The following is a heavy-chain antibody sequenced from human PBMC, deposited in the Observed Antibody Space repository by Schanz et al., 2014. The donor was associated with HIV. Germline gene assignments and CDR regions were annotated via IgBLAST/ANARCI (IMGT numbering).Heavy chain of an antibody. J-gene: IGHJ5*02. CDR1: GYSFTSNF. V-gene: IGHV1-18*04. CDR3: ARDGTELGYNWFDP. Sequence: QLVQSGAEVKKPGASVKVSCKASGYSFTSNFIHWVRQAPGQGLQWMGWISAYNGNTNYAQKLQGRVTMTTDTSTSTAYMELRSLRSDDTAVYYCARDGTELGYNWFDPWGQGTLVTVSS. CDR2: ISAYNGNT. D-gene: IGHD7-27*01.